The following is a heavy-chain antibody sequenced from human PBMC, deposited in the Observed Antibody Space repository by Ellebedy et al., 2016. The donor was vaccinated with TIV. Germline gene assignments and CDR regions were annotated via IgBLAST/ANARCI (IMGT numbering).Heavy chain of an antibody. D-gene: IGHD6-13*01. CDR1: GYSFTTYW. CDR2: IDPSDSYT. V-gene: IGHV5-10-1*01. Sequence: KVSCKGSGYSFTTYWISWVRQMPGKGLEWMGRIDPSDSYTNYSPSFQGHVTISVDRSISTAYLQLSSLKASDTAMYHCARLRITAAGKALDYWGQGTLVTVSS. J-gene: IGHJ4*02. CDR3: ARLRITAAGKALDY.